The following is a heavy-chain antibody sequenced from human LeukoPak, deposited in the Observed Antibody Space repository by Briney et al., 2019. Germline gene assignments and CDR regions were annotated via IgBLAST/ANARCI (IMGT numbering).Heavy chain of an antibody. Sequence: SETLSLTCTVSGGSISSSSYYWGWIRQPPGKGLEWIGSIYYSGSTFYNPSLKSRVTISIDTSKNQFSLKQRSVTAADTAVHYCARREDTSWYYFDFWGQGTQVTVS. CDR1: GGSISSSSYY. CDR2: IYYSGST. CDR3: ARREDTSWYYFDF. J-gene: IGHJ4*02. V-gene: IGHV4-39*01. D-gene: IGHD2-2*01.